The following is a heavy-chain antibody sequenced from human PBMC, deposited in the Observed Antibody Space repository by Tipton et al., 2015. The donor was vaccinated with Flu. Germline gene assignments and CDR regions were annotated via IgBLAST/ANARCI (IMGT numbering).Heavy chain of an antibody. J-gene: IGHJ4*02. V-gene: IGHV4-38-2*01. CDR3: ARIRGDTEDGFYFDH. Sequence: TLSLTCVGSGYSINNNYYRGWIRQPPGKGLEWIGNIYHSGSTHYNPSLKSRVTMSVDTSTNQFSLKVNSVTVADTAVYYCARIRGDTEDGFYFDHWGQGVLVTVSS. CDR2: IYHSGST. D-gene: IGHD5-18*01. CDR1: GYSINNNYY.